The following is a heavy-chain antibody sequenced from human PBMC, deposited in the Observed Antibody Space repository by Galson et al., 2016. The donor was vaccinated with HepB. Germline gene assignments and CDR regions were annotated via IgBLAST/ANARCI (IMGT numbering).Heavy chain of an antibody. CDR1: GFSLNTREVG. J-gene: IGHJ5*02. D-gene: IGHD2-8*01. CDR2: IYWDDVK. V-gene: IGHV2-5*02. Sequence: PALVKPTQTLTLTCNFSGFSLNTREVGVGWIRQPPGQALEWLALIYWDDVKRYNPSLQNRLTITKDTSKNQVVLTLANVHPADAGTYFCAHRRGGQGVRQGTYFDPWGEGTLVAVSS. CDR3: AHRRGGQGVRQGTYFDP.